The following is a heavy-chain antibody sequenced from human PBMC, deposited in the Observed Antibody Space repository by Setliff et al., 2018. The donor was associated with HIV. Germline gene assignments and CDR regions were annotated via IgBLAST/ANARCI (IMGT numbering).Heavy chain of an antibody. CDR2: ISGSGGST. V-gene: IGHV3-23*01. J-gene: IGHJ3*01. CDR3: ARGSYSYGLVGAFDV. D-gene: IGHD5-18*01. Sequence: GFGDPVPHLRLSCVASGFTFSSYAMSWVRQAPGKGLEWVSPISGSGGSTYYADSVKGRFTISGDNYKNTLYLQMNSLRAEDTAVYYCARGSYSYGLVGAFDVWGQGTMVTVSS. CDR1: GFTFSSYA.